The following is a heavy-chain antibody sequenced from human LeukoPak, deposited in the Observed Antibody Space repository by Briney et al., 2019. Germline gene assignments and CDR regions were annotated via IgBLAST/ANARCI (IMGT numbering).Heavy chain of an antibody. Sequence: ASVKVSCKASGYTFTDYYIHWVRQAPGQGLEWMGWINPDNGDTNYAQKFQGRVTMTRDASLHTAYMQLSRLRPDDTAVYYCARDGSWYLYYFDYWGQGTLVTVSS. CDR1: GYTFTDYY. V-gene: IGHV1-2*02. D-gene: IGHD6-13*01. CDR3: ARDGSWYLYYFDY. CDR2: INPDNGDT. J-gene: IGHJ4*02.